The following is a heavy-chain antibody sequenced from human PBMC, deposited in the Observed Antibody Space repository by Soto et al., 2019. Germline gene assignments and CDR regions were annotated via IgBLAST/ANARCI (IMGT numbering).Heavy chain of an antibody. CDR3: ARLPFYDILTGLGSPYYYYYMDV. Sequence: QVQLQVSGPGLVKPSETLSLTCTVSGGSISSYYWSWIRQPPGKGLEWIGYIYYSGSTNYNPSLKSRVTISVDTSKNQFSLKLSSVTAADTAVYYCARLPFYDILTGLGSPYYYYYMDVWGKGTTVTVSS. D-gene: IGHD3-9*01. CDR2: IYYSGST. CDR1: GGSISSYY. J-gene: IGHJ6*03. V-gene: IGHV4-59*08.